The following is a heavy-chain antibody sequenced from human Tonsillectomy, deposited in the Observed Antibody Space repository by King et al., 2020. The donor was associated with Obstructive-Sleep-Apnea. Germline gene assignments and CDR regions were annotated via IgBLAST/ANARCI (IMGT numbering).Heavy chain of an antibody. Sequence: VQLVESGGGLVKPGGSLRLSCAASGFTFSSYSMNWVRQAPGKGLEWFSSISSSSSYIYYADSVKGRFTISRDNAKNSLYLQMNSLRAEDTAVYYCARDQWELLGNAFDIWGQGTMVTVSS. J-gene: IGHJ3*02. D-gene: IGHD1-26*01. CDR1: GFTFSSYS. CDR3: ARDQWELLGNAFDI. V-gene: IGHV3-21*01. CDR2: ISSSSSYI.